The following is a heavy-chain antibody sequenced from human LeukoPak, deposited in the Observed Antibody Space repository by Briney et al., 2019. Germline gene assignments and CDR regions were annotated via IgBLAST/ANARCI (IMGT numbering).Heavy chain of an antibody. Sequence: GGSLRLSCAASGFIFNTYPMNWVRQAPGKGLECVSSIDSDSSYIYYSDSVKGRFTISRDNTNNSLYLQMNSLRVEDTAVYYCARGGGSGYYGFGYWGQGTLVTVSS. CDR2: IDSDSSYI. CDR1: GFIFNTYP. J-gene: IGHJ4*02. D-gene: IGHD3-3*01. CDR3: ARGGGSGYYGFGY. V-gene: IGHV3-21*01.